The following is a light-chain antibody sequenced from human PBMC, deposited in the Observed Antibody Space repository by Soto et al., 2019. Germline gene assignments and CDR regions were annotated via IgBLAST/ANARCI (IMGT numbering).Light chain of an antibody. J-gene: IGKJ4*01. CDR3: QQRSNWPPVT. Sequence: EIVLTQSPATLSLSPGERATLSCRASQSVSTHLACYQQLHAEAPTLLIYGASNSATAITARFSGSGSGTDFTLPISSLEHEDFGVYYYQQRSNWPPVTFGGGTKVDIK. CDR1: QSVSTH. CDR2: GAS. V-gene: IGKV3-11*01.